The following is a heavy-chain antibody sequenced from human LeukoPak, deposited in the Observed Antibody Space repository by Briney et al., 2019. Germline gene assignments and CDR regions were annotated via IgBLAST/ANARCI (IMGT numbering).Heavy chain of an antibody. V-gene: IGHV1-18*01. CDR2: ISAYNGNT. CDR3: ARDPEQYCGGDCYSNWFDP. Sequence: ASVKVSCKASGYTFTSYGISWVRQAPGQGLEWMGWISAYNGNTNYAQKLQGRVTMTTDTSTSTAYMEVRSLRPDDTAVYYCARDPEQYCGGDCYSNWFDPWGQGTLVTVSS. J-gene: IGHJ5*02. D-gene: IGHD2-21*02. CDR1: GYTFTSYG.